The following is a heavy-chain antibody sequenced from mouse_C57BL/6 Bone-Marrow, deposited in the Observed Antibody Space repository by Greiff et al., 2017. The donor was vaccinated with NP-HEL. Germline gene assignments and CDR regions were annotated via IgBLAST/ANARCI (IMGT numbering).Heavy chain of an antibody. J-gene: IGHJ2*01. CDR1: GFNIKDDY. CDR3: TPLYLYFDY. V-gene: IGHV14-4*01. Sequence: EVHLVESGAELVRPGASVKLSCTASGFNIKDDYMHWVKQRPEQGLEWIGWIDPENGDTEYASKFQGKATITADTSSNTAYLQLSSLTSEDTAVYYCTPLYLYFDYWGQGTTLTVSS. CDR2: IDPENGDT. D-gene: IGHD5-1*01.